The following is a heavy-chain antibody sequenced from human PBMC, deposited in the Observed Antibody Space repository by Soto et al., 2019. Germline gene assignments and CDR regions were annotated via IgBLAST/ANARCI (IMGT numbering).Heavy chain of an antibody. CDR3: ARGPREYSSSWYYYYYYMDV. CDR1: GGSFSGYY. Sequence: QVQLQQWGAGLLKPSETLSLTCAVHGGSFSGYYWSWIRQPPGKGLEWIGEINHSGSTNYNPSLKSRVTISVDTSKNQFSLKLSSVTAADTAVYYCARGPREYSSSWYYYYYYMDVWGKGTTVTVSS. J-gene: IGHJ6*03. V-gene: IGHV4-34*01. D-gene: IGHD6-13*01. CDR2: INHSGST.